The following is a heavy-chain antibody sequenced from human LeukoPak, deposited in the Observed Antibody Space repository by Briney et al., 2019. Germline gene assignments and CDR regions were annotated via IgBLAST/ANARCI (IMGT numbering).Heavy chain of an antibody. CDR2: ISDPHSGSET. CDR3: AKDSSVPYGITE. D-gene: IGHD4-17*01. J-gene: IGHJ4*02. V-gene: IGHV3-23*01. Sequence: GSLRLSCAASGFTFSSYTMNWVRQALGQGLEWVSTISDPHSGSETHYADSVKGRFTISRDNSKNTLSLQMNSLRVEDTALYYCAKDSSVPYGITEWGRGTLVTVSS. CDR1: GFTFSSYT.